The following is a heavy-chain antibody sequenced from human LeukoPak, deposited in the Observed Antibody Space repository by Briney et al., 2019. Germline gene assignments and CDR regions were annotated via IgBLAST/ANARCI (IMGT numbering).Heavy chain of an antibody. CDR3: AKDQEPIGYCSSTSCPEYYYYYGMDV. J-gene: IGHJ6*02. CDR1: GFTFSSYG. V-gene: IGHV3-30*18. D-gene: IGHD2-2*01. Sequence: GGSPRLSCAASGFTFSSYGMHWVRQAPGKGLEWVAVISYDGSNKYYADSVKGRFTISRDNSKNTLYLQMNSLRAEDTAVYYCAKDQEPIGYCSSTSCPEYYYYYGMDVWGQGTTVTVSS. CDR2: ISYDGSNK.